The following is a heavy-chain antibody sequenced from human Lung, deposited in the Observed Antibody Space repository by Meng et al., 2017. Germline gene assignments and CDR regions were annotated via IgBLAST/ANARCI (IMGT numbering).Heavy chain of an antibody. CDR2: INPKSGDT. CDR3: ARDEDISAAGKLFGDY. CDR1: GYNFPDYY. D-gene: IGHD6-25*01. Sequence: ASVKVFCKPSGYNFPDYYTHWVRRAPGQGLEWMGRINPKSGDTHYAQKFQARVTMTGDTSISTAYMELSGLRSDDTAMYYCARDEDISAAGKLFGDYWGQGTLVTVSS. V-gene: IGHV1-2*06. J-gene: IGHJ4*02.